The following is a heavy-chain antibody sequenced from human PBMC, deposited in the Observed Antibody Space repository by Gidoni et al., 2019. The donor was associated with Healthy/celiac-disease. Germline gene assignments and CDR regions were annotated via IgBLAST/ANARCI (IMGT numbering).Heavy chain of an antibody. CDR3: ARDALEVVVPAAIEGWFDP. V-gene: IGHV4-34*01. D-gene: IGHD2-2*01. CDR1: GGSFSGYY. CDR2: INHSGST. Sequence: QVQLQQWGAGLLKPSETLSLTCAVYGGSFSGYYWSWIRQPPGKGLEWIGEINHSGSTNYNPSLKSRVTISVDTSKNQFSLKLSSVTAADTAVYYCARDALEVVVPAAIEGWFDPWGQGTLVTVSS. J-gene: IGHJ5*02.